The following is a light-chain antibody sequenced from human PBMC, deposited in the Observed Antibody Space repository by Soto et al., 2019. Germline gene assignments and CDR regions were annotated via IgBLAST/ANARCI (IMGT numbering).Light chain of an antibody. CDR3: QQSYSTLGT. V-gene: IGKV1-39*01. Sequence: DIQMTQSPSTLSASVGDRATITCRASQSISSYLNWYQQKPGKAPKLLIYAASSLQSGVPSRFSGSGSGTDFTLTISSLQPEDFATYYCQQSYSTLGTFGQGTKVDI. CDR2: AAS. J-gene: IGKJ1*01. CDR1: QSISSY.